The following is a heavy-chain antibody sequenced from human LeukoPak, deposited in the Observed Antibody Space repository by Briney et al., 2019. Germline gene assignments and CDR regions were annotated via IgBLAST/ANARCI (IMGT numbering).Heavy chain of an antibody. J-gene: IGHJ5*02. Sequence: GGSLRLSCAASGFTFSSYSMNWVRQAPGKGLEWASSISSSSSYIYYADSAKGRFTISRDNAKNSLYLQMNSLRAEDTAVYYCARVLEGFDPWGQGTLVTVSS. D-gene: IGHD3-3*01. CDR1: GFTFSSYS. CDR2: ISSSSSYI. V-gene: IGHV3-21*01. CDR3: ARVLEGFDP.